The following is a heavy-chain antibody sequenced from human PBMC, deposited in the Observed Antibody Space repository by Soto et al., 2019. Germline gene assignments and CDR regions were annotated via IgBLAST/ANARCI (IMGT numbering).Heavy chain of an antibody. CDR3: ARDFPDRRAFDI. CDR1: GYTFTSYG. CDR2: IIPILGIA. V-gene: IGHV1-69*04. Sequence: GASVKVSCKASGYTFTSYGITWVRQAPGQGLEWMGRIIPILGIANYAQKFQGRVTITADKSTSTAYMELSSLRSEDTAVYYCARDFPDRRAFDIWGQGTMVTVSS. J-gene: IGHJ3*02.